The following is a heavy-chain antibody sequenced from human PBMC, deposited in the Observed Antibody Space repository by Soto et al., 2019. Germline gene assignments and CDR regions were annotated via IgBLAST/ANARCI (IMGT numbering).Heavy chain of an antibody. Sequence: QVQLVQSGAEVKKPGSSVKVSCKASGGTFSSVSFSWVRQAPGQGLEWMGGIIPMFDTPIYAQKFQDRVTITADESTSTAYMQLSSLRSGDTAVYYCARSGGLDRDFNYWGQGSLVTVSS. J-gene: IGHJ4*02. CDR1: GGTFSSVS. CDR2: IIPMFDTP. V-gene: IGHV1-69*12. CDR3: ARSGGLDRDFNY. D-gene: IGHD2-15*01.